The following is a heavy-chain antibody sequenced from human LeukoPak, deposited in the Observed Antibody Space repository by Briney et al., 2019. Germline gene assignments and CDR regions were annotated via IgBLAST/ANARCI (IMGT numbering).Heavy chain of an antibody. CDR1: GYTFTTYG. V-gene: IGHV1-18*01. CDR3: ARALVDGYKELGY. D-gene: IGHD5-24*01. Sequence: GASVKVSCKASGYTFTTYGITWVRQAPGQGLEWMGWISAYNGNTNYAQKLRGRVTMTTDTSTSTAYMELRSLRSDDTAVYYCARALVDGYKELGYWGQGTLVTVSS. J-gene: IGHJ4*02. CDR2: ISAYNGNT.